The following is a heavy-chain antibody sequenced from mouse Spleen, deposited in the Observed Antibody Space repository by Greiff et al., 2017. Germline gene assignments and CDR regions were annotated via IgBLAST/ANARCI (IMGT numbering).Heavy chain of an antibody. CDR3: ARNYGYGLDY. V-gene: IGHV1-61*01. Sequence: VQLQQPGAELVRPGSSVKLSCKASGYTFTSYWMDWVKQRPGQGLEWIGNIYPSDSETHYNQKFKDKATLTVDKSSSTAYMQLSSLTSEDSAVYYCARNYGYGLDYWGQGTTLTVSS. CDR1: GYTFTSYW. J-gene: IGHJ2*01. D-gene: IGHD1-2*01. CDR2: IYPSDSET.